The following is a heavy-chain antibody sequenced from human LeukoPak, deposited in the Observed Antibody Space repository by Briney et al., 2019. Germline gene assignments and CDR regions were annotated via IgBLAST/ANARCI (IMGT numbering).Heavy chain of an antibody. CDR1: GGSISNYY. CDR2: IYSSGTP. CDR3: ARAGNYDILTLEY. J-gene: IGHJ4*02. Sequence: SETLSLTCTVSGGSISNYYWSWIRQPPGKGLEWIGFIYSSGTPNYNPSLKGRVAFSVDTSKNQFSLRLSSVTAADTAVYYCARAGNYDILTLEYWDQGTLVTVSS. V-gene: IGHV4-4*09. D-gene: IGHD3-9*01.